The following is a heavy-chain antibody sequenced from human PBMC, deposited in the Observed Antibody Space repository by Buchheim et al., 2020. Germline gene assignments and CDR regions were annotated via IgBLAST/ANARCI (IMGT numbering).Heavy chain of an antibody. J-gene: IGHJ4*02. Sequence: QVQMVQSGGGVVRPAGSLRLSCAASGFPLFSYNPTFDLHWVRQAPGKGLEWLALISYDGFNKFYADSVRGRFTISTDTSENTLYLEMSSLTTDDTAVYYCARTFSDTDIYYFDLWGQGTL. CDR2: ISYDGFNK. V-gene: IGHV3-30-3*01. D-gene: IGHD3-9*01. CDR1: GFPLFSYNPTFD. CDR3: ARTFSDTDIYYFDL.